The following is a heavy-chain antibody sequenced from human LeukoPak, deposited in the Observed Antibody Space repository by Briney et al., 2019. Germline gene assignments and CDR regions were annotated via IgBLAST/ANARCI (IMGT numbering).Heavy chain of an antibody. V-gene: IGHV3-13*01. Sequence: GGSLRLSCAASGFTFSSSDMHWVRQVTGKGLEWVSAIGTGGDTYYPDSVKGRFTISRDNAKNSLYLQMNSLRAEDTAVYYCARGRDSYQTFDFWGQGTLVTVSS. D-gene: IGHD2-21*02. CDR1: GFTFSSSD. CDR2: IGTGGDT. CDR3: ARGRDSYQTFDF. J-gene: IGHJ4*02.